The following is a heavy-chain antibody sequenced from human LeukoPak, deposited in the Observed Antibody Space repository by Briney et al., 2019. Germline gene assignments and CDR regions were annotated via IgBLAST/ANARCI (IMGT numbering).Heavy chain of an antibody. V-gene: IGHV4-30-2*01. J-gene: IGHJ5*02. CDR1: GGSMSSGVYS. D-gene: IGHD1-14*01. Sequence: TSEALSLTCAVSGGSMSSGVYSWGWIRQPPGKGLEWIGYVYHGGSTYYNKSLRSRLTILVDSSKNQFSLRLSSVTAADTAVYFCARADRIGSWFDPWGQGTLVTVSS. CDR3: ARADRIGSWFDP. CDR2: VYHGGST.